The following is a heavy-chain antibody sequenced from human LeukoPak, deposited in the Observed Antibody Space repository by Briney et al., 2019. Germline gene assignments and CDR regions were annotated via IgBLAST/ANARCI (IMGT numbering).Heavy chain of an antibody. CDR1: GFSLSTSGVG. V-gene: IGHV2-5*02. J-gene: IGHJ4*02. Sequence: SGPTLVKPTQTLTLTCTFSGFSLSTSGVGVGWIRQPPGKALEWLALIYWDDDKRYSPSLKSRLPITQDTSKNQVVLTMTIMDPVDTATYYCAHKGHLDSSGYYFDGGQGTLVTVSS. D-gene: IGHD3-22*01. CDR3: AHKGHLDSSGYYFD. CDR2: IYWDDDK.